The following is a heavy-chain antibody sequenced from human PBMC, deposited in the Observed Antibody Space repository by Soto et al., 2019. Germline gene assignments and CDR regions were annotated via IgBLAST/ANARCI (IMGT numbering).Heavy chain of an antibody. D-gene: IGHD2-15*01. CDR3: ARGSRSTTWWYEAPADY. Sequence: QVRLVESGGGVVQPGTSLRLTCTTSGITLSTSTIHWVRQAPGKGLEWVAMIWDDESDGEAYYGDSVKGRFTISRDDSKNTVYLPMNSLKDEDTAVYYCARGSRSTTWWYEAPADYWGQGTLVTVSS. J-gene: IGHJ4*02. CDR2: IWDDESDGEA. V-gene: IGHV3-33*01. CDR1: GITLSTST.